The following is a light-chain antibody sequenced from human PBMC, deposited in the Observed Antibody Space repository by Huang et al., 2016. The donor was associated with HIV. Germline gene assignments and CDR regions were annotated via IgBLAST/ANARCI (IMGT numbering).Light chain of an antibody. CDR2: RAS. Sequence: EILLTQSPDTLSLSPGEKATLSCRASQSVNNNYLAWYHQKPGQAPRLLIYRASTRATGSPDRFSGSGSGTDFTLTISRLEPDDFAVYYCQQFGSSPPYSFGQGTKLEIK. V-gene: IGKV3-20*01. CDR1: QSVNNNY. CDR3: QQFGSSPPYS. J-gene: IGKJ2*03.